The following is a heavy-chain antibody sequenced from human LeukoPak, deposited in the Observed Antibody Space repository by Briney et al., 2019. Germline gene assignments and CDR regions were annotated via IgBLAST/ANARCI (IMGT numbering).Heavy chain of an antibody. D-gene: IGHD3-16*01. V-gene: IGHV3-33*01. CDR2: IWYDGSNK. J-gene: IGHJ4*02. Sequence: GSLRLSCAASGFTFSSYGMHWVRQAPGKGLEWVAVIWYDGSNKYYADSVKGRFTISRDNSKNTLFLQMNSLRAEDTAVYYCARGLIFSASRFFDYWGQGTLVTVSS. CDR3: ARGLIFSASRFFDY. CDR1: GFTFSSYG.